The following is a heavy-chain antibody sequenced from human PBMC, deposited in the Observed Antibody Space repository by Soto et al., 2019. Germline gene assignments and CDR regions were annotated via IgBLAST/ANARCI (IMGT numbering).Heavy chain of an antibody. CDR1: GYSFTSYW. V-gene: IGHV5-51*01. CDR3: ARPVWGSYDAFDI. CDR2: IYPGDSDT. D-gene: IGHD1-26*01. Sequence: AGESLKISCKGSGYSFTSYWIGWVRQMPGKGLEWMGIIYPGDSDTRYSPSFQGQVTISADKSISTAYLQWSSLKASDTAMYYCARPVWGSYDAFDIWGQGTMVTVSS. J-gene: IGHJ3*02.